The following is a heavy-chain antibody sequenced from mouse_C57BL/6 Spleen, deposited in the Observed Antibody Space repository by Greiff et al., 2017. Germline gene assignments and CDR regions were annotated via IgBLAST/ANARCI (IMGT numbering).Heavy chain of an antibody. CDR3: AIDDGYYCLAY. J-gene: IGHJ3*01. Sequence: VHVKQSGPELVKPGASVKLPCKASGYTFTDYNMDWVKQSHGKSLEWIGDINPNNGGTIYNQKFKGKATLTVDKSSSTAYMELRSLTSEDTAVYYCAIDDGYYCLAYWGQGTLVTVSA. CDR2: INPNNGGT. CDR1: GYTFTDYN. V-gene: IGHV1-18*01. D-gene: IGHD2-3*01.